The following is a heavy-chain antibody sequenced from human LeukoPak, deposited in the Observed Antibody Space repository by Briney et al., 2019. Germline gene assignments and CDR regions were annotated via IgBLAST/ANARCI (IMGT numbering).Heavy chain of an antibody. J-gene: IGHJ4*02. CDR1: GFTFSGYA. CDR2: ISGSGTGT. CDR3: AKGLYHYYGSGSYTLDY. Sequence: GGSLRLSCAASGFTFSGYAMSWVRQAPGKGLEWVSAISGSGTGTDYADSVKGRFTISRDTSKSTLYLQMNSLRAEDSAVYYCAKGLYHYYGSGSYTLDYWGQGTLVTVSS. D-gene: IGHD3-10*01. V-gene: IGHV3-23*01.